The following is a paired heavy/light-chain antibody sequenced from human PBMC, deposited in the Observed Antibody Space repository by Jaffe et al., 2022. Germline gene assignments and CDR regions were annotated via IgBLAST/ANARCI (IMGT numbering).Light chain of an antibody. CDR3: MQSLHLPRT. CDR2: QVS. Sequence: DIVMTQTPLSLSVTPGQPASISCKSSQSLTSGDGKSHLCWYLQKPGQSPQLLIYQVSNRFSGVPDNFSGSGSGTDFTLKISRVGAEDVGVYYCMQSLHLPRTFGEGTKVEI. V-gene: IGKV2D-29*02. CDR1: QSLTSGDGKSH. J-gene: IGKJ2*01.
Heavy chain of an antibody. V-gene: IGHV4-61*02. J-gene: IGHJ4*02. D-gene: IGHD6-13*01. CDR1: GGSISSSNHY. CDR3: VRDGGSSSSSWYPFDY. CDR2: ISTSGTT. Sequence: QVQLQESGPGLVKPSQTLSLTCIVSGGSISSSNHYWNWVRQPAGEGLEWIGRISTSGTTDYNPSLRSRVTISRDTSKNHFSLELTSVTASDTAVYFCVRDGGSSSSSWYPFDYWGQGTLVTVSS.